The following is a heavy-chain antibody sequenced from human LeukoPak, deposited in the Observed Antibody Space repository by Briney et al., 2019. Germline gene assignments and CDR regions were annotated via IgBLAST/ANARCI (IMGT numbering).Heavy chain of an antibody. CDR3: LCIAAAATTGFDY. CDR1: GFTFSSYA. J-gene: IGHJ4*02. Sequence: PGGSLRLSCAASGFTFSSYAMSWVRQAPGKGLEWVSAISGSGGSTYYADSVKGRFTISRDNSKNTLYLQMNSLRAEDTAVYYCLCIAAAATTGFDYWGQGTLVTVSS. D-gene: IGHD6-13*01. V-gene: IGHV3-23*01. CDR2: ISGSGGST.